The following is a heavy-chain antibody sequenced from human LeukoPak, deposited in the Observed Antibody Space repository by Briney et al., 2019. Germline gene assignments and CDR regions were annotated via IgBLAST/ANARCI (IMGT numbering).Heavy chain of an antibody. CDR2: MYHSGIT. D-gene: IGHD2-15*01. CDR3: ARESNCSGGSCPKNNWFDP. V-gene: IGHV4-59*01. Sequence: SETLSLTCTVSGDSISSYYWSWIRQTPGKGLEWIGYMYHSGITKYNPSLKSRVTISVDTSKNQFSLKLGSVTAADTAVYYCARESNCSGGSCPKNNWFDPWGQGTLATVSS. CDR1: GDSISSYY. J-gene: IGHJ5*02.